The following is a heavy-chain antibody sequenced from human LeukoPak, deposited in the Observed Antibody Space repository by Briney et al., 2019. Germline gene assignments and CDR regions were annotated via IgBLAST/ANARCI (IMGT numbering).Heavy chain of an antibody. D-gene: IGHD2-2*01. Sequence: GGSLRLSCAASGFTFSSYGMHWVRQAPGKGLEWVAVISYDGSNKYYADSVKGRFTISRGNSMDTLFLQMNSLRAEDTAVYYCAKGMEWVVVPAALDVWGQGTTVTVSS. CDR2: ISYDGSNK. V-gene: IGHV3-30*18. CDR1: GFTFSSYG. CDR3: AKGMEWVVVPAALDV. J-gene: IGHJ6*02.